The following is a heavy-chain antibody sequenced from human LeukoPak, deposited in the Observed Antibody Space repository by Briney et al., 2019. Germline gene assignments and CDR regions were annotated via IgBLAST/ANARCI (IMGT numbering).Heavy chain of an antibody. D-gene: IGHD5-18*01. CDR3: SRGDYSYGFD. Sequence: SQTLSLTCTVSGGSINSGSYFWSWIRQPAGKGLEWIGRIYPSGSTNYNPSLRSRVIISVDLSKNQFSLKLSSVTAADTAVYYCSRGDYSYGFDWGQGILVTVSS. V-gene: IGHV4-61*02. CDR1: GGSINSGSYF. CDR2: IYPSGST. J-gene: IGHJ4*02.